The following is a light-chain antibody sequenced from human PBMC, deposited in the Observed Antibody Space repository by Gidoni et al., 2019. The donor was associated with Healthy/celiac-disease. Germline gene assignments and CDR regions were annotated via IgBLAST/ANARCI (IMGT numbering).Light chain of an antibody. CDR2: GAS. CDR3: QQYGSSPVT. V-gene: IGKV3-20*01. Sequence: EIVLTQSPGTLFLPPGERATLSCRASQSVSSSYLAWYQQKPGQAPRLLIYGASSRATGIPDRFSGSGSGTDFTLTISRLEPEDFAVYYCQQYGSSPVTFGQGTKVEIK. J-gene: IGKJ1*01. CDR1: QSVSSSY.